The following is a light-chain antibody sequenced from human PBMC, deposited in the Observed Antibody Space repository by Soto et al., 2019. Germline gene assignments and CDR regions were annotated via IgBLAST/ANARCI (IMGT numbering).Light chain of an antibody. CDR2: AAS. CDR3: QRSYSTWT. CDR1: QSISSY. J-gene: IGKJ1*01. Sequence: DIQMTQSPSSLPSSVGDRVTITCRASQSISSYFTWYQQKPGKAPKLLIYAASSLQSGVSSRFSGSGSGTDFTLTISSLQPEDFATYYCQRSYSTWTFGQGTKVDIK. V-gene: IGKV1-39*01.